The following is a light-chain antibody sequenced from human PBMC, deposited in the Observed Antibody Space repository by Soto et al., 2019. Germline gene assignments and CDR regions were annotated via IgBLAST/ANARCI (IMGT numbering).Light chain of an antibody. CDR3: SSYTSSNTLYV. CDR2: DVS. J-gene: IGLJ1*01. Sequence: QSVLTQPASVSGSPGQSITISCTGTSSDVGAYNYVSWYQQHPGKAPKLMTYDVSNRPSGVSNRFSGSKSGNTASLSISGLQAEDEADYYCSSYTSSNTLYVFGTGTKVTVL. V-gene: IGLV2-14*03. CDR1: SSDVGAYNY.